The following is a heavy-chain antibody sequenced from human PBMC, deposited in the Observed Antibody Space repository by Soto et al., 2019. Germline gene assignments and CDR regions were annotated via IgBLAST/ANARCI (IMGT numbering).Heavy chain of an antibody. CDR2: IWYDGSNK. V-gene: IGHV3-33*01. J-gene: IGHJ6*03. CDR1: GFTFSSYG. D-gene: IGHD2-15*01. CDR3: ARDGNPGGSPYYYYYYYMDV. Sequence: GGSLRLSCAASGFTFSSYGMHWVRQAPGKGLEWVAVIWYDGSNKYYADSVKGRFTISRDNSKNTLYLQMNSLRAEDTAVYYCARDGNPGGSPYYYYYYYMDVWGKGTTVTVS.